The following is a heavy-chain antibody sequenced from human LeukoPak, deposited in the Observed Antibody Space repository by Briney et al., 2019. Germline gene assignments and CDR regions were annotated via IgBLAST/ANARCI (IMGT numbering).Heavy chain of an antibody. J-gene: IGHJ4*02. CDR1: GFTFSNAW. V-gene: IGHV3-15*01. CDR3: TTVDSSGWYPSFDY. Sequence: GGSLRLSCAASGFTFSNAWMSWVRQAPGKGLEWVGRIKSKTDGGTTDYAAPVKGRFTISRDDSKNTLYLQMNSLKTEDTAVYYCTTVDSSGWYPSFDYWGQGTLVTVSS. CDR2: IKSKTDGGTT. D-gene: IGHD6-19*01.